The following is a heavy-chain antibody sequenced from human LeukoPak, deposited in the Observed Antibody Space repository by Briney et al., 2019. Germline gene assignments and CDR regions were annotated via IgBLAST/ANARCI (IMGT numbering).Heavy chain of an antibody. J-gene: IGHJ6*02. CDR3: ARDQGSSWARGYYYYGMDV. V-gene: IGHV4-31*03. CDR2: IYYSGST. Sequence: SETLSLTCTVSGGSISIGGYYWSWIRQHPGKGLEWIGYIYYSGSTYYNPSLKSRVTISVDTSKNQFSLKLSSVTAADTAVYYCARDQGSSWARGYYYYGMDVWGQGTTVTVSS. CDR1: GGSISIGGYY. D-gene: IGHD6-13*01.